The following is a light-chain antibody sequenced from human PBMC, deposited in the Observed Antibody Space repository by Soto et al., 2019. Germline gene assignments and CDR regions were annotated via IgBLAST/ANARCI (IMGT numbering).Light chain of an antibody. V-gene: IGLV2-14*01. J-gene: IGLJ1*01. Sequence: QSVLTQPASVSGSPGQSITISSTGTSRDVGGYNYVSWYQQHPGKAPELMIHDVSNRPSGVSNRFSGSKSGNTASLTISGLQAEDEAEYYCISYTSSSLYVFGTGTKVTVL. CDR1: SRDVGGYNY. CDR3: ISYTSSSLYV. CDR2: DVS.